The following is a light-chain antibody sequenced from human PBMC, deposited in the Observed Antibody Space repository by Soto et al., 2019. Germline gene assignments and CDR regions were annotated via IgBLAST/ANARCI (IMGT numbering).Light chain of an antibody. V-gene: IGKV3-20*01. J-gene: IGKJ2*01. Sequence: EIVLTQSPGTLSLSPGERATLACRASQSVSSSYLAWYQQKPGKAPRLLIYGASIRATGISDRFSGSGSGTELTLTISRLEPEDFAVYYCHQYGSSPMYTFGQGTKLEIK. CDR1: QSVSSSY. CDR2: GAS. CDR3: HQYGSSPMYT.